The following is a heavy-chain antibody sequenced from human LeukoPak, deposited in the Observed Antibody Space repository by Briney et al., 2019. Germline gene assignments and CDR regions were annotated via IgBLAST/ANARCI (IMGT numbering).Heavy chain of an antibody. CDR1: GGSISSSTYS. V-gene: IGHV4-39*01. D-gene: IGHD3-16*02. J-gene: IGHJ4*02. CDR3: ARAGERLGELSRIVY. Sequence: PSETLSPTCTVSGGSISSSTYSWGWIRQPPGKGLEWIGTIYYSGSTYYNPSLKSRVTMSVDTLKNQFSLKLSSVTAADTAVFYCARAGERLGELSRIVYWGQGTLVTVSS. CDR2: IYYSGST.